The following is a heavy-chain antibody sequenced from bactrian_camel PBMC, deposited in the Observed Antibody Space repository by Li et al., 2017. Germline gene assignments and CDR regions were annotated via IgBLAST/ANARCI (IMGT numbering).Heavy chain of an antibody. CDR2: ISRSGRST. CDR3: AAEAWGLNSDGYYCEYAY. D-gene: IGHD2*01. V-gene: IGHV3S66*01. J-gene: IGHJ4*01. Sequence: DVQLVESGGGLVQAGGSLRLSCIFSGSEDFDDYALGWFRQAPGNERERVSCISRSGRSTHYKDSEEGRFTISRNNAKKTVYLQMNSLKTEDTAVYYCAAEAWGLNSDGYYCEYAYWGQGTQVTVS. CDR1: GSEDFDDYA.